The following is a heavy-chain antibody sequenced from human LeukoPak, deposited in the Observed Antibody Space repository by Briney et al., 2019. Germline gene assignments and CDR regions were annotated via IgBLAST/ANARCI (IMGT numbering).Heavy chain of an antibody. D-gene: IGHD1-26*01. CDR1: GFTFSSYA. J-gene: IGHJ4*02. CDR2: ISYNGGNT. CDR3: ARRPYSENYYVDY. V-gene: IGHV3-64*01. Sequence: GGSLRPSCVASGFTFSSYAMHWVRQAPGKGLEYVSAISYNGGNTDYAKSVKGRFTISRDNSKNTLYLQMRSLRTEDMAVYYCARRPYSENYYVDYWGQGTLVTVSS.